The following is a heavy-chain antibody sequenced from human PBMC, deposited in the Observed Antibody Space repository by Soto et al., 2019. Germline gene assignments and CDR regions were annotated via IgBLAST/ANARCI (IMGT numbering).Heavy chain of an antibody. J-gene: IGHJ4*02. V-gene: IGHV4-31*03. CDR1: GGSISSGGYY. Sequence: SETLSLTCTVSGGSISSGGYYWSWIRQHPGKGLEWIGYIYYSGSTYYNPSLKSRVTISVDTSKNQFSLKLSSVTAADTAVYYCARAMFGEFLFDYWGQGTLVTVSS. CDR2: IYYSGST. D-gene: IGHD3-10*02. CDR3: ARAMFGEFLFDY.